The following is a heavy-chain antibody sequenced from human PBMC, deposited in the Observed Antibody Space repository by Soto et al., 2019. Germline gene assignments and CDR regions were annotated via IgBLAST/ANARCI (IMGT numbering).Heavy chain of an antibody. V-gene: IGHV3-11*06. CDR1: GFRVSDNY. CDR3: ARPTGRRQVLRYDFGLDV. J-gene: IGHJ6*02. CDR2: ISSSGGYT. Sequence: QVQLEESGGGLVEPGGSLRLSCAASGFRVSDNYMTWIRQAPGKGLEWVSYISSSGGYTNYADSVKGRFTISKDNAKNSLSLQMDSLRGEDTAVYFCARPTGRRQVLRYDFGLDVWGQGTTVTVSS.